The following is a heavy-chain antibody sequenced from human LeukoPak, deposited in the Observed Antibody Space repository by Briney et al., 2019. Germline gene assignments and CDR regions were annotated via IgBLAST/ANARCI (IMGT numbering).Heavy chain of an antibody. D-gene: IGHD1-26*01. V-gene: IGHV3-9*01. Sequence: GGSLRLSCAGSGFIFNNYAMHWVRQPPGKGLEWVSGISWNSGSIDYADSVKGRFTISRDNAKNSLYLQMNSLRAEDTAVYYCARELSGSYVGYFDYWGQGTLVTVSS. CDR1: GFIFNNYA. CDR3: ARELSGSYVGYFDY. J-gene: IGHJ4*02. CDR2: ISWNSGSI.